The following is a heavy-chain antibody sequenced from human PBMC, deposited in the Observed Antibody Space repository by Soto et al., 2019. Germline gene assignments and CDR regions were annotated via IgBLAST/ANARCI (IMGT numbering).Heavy chain of an antibody. Sequence: GGSLRVSCAPCALSTLSYVMTWVGQAPGKGLECVSIIESDGTTYYADSGKRRFTISRDFSQNTLYLQMNSLRADDTAVHYCAKDFSGRATFDRWGQGTLVTGSS. CDR1: ALSTLSYV. V-gene: IGHV3-23*01. D-gene: IGHD2-8*02. J-gene: IGHJ4*02. CDR3: AKDFSGRATFDR. CDR2: IESDGTT.